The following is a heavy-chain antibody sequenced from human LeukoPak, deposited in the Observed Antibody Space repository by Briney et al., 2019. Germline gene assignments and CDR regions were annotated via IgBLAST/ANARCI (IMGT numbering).Heavy chain of an antibody. J-gene: IGHJ4*02. CDR3: ARSVGATDLHY. D-gene: IGHD1-26*01. Sequence: GGSLRLSCAASGFTFSSYDMHWVRQATGKGLEWVSAIGTAGDTYYPGSVKGRFTISRENAKNSLYLQMNSLRAGDTAVYYCARSVGATDLHYWGQGTLVTVSS. V-gene: IGHV3-13*04. CDR2: IGTAGDT. CDR1: GFTFSSYD.